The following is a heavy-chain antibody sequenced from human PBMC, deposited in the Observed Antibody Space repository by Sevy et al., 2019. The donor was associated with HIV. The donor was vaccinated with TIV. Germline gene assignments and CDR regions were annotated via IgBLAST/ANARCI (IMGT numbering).Heavy chain of an antibody. V-gene: IGHV3-23*01. CDR3: AREGCTKPHDY. Sequence: GGSLRLSCAASGFTFNKYSMSWVRQPPGRGLEWVATLSFGCGEINYADSVKGRFTISRDNSKNSFYLQMNNLRAEDTALYYCAREGCTKPHDYWGQGTLVTVSS. J-gene: IGHJ4*02. D-gene: IGHD2-8*01. CDR2: LSFGCGEI. CDR1: GFTFNKYS.